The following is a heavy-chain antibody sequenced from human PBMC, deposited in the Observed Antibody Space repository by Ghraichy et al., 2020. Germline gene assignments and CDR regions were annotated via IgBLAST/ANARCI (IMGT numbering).Heavy chain of an antibody. CDR1: GGSFSGYY. D-gene: IGHD3-22*01. V-gene: IGHV4-34*01. J-gene: IGHJ4*02. CDR3: ARLYSYCYPYFDS. CDR2: INHSGST. Sequence: SETLSLTCAVSGGSFSGYYWTWIRQLPGKWLEWIGEINHSGSTNYNPSLKSRVTISLDTSKTQVSLKMTSVTSADAAVYYCARLYSYCYPYFDSWGQGTLVTVSS.